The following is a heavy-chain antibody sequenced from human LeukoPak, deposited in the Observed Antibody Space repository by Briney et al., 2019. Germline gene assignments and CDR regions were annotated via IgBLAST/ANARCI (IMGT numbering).Heavy chain of an antibody. Sequence: GSAVPVSYQASGFTFTRHCISRVRQAPGPGLEWMGWISAYNGKTNYAQKFQGRVTMTTDTSTSTAYMDLRSLRYDDTAVYYCARGGALTSFGSWGQGTLITVSS. CDR1: GFTFTRHC. J-gene: IGHJ4*02. CDR3: ARGGALTSFGS. V-gene: IGHV1-18*01. D-gene: IGHD1-26*01. CDR2: ISAYNGKT.